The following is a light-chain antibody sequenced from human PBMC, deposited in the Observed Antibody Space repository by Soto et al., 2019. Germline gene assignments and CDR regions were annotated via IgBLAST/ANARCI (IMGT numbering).Light chain of an antibody. CDR3: QRYNSNSRT. CDR2: DAS. Sequence: DIQMTQSPSTLAASVGDRVTIACRASQNIDHWLAWYQLKPGKAPKFLIYDASILESGVPSRFSGSGSGTEFTLTISCLQPDDFATYYCQRYNSNSRTFGQGTRVELK. CDR1: QNIDHW. J-gene: IGKJ1*01. V-gene: IGKV1-5*01.